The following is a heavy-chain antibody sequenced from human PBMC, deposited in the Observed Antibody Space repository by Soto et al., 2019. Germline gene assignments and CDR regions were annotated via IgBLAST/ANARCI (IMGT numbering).Heavy chain of an antibody. CDR1: WFSLNTGGAG. CDR2: IYWNDDE. V-gene: IGHV2-5*01. Sequence: QITLKESGPTLVKPTQTLTLTCTFSWFSLNTGGAGVGWIRHPPGKALEWLALIYWNDDERYSPSLKGKLTITKDATKNQVVLTMTNKDPVDTATYYCAHRGYGDYPRDNWFDPWGQGTLVTVSS. CDR3: AHRGYGDYPRDNWFDP. D-gene: IGHD4-17*01. J-gene: IGHJ5*02.